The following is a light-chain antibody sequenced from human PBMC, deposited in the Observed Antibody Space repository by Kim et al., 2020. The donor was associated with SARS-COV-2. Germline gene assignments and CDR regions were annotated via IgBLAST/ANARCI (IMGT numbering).Light chain of an antibody. V-gene: IGKV1-5*03. CDR1: QSISSW. CDR2: TAS. CDR3: QQYTHDWLT. Sequence: DIQMTQSPSTLSASVGDRVTITCRASQSISSWLAWYQQKPGKAPKLLMYTASSLESEVPSRFSGSGSGTEFTLTISSLQPEDFATYYCQQYTHDWLTFGGGTKVDIK. J-gene: IGKJ4*01.